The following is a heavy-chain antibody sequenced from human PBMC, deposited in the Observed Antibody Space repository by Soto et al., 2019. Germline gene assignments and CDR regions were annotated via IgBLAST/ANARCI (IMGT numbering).Heavy chain of an antibody. D-gene: IGHD6-13*01. Sequence: GGSLRLSCAASGFTFSSYWMHWVRQAPGKGLVWVSRINSDGSSTSYADSVKGRFTISRDNAKNTLYLQMNSLGAEDTAVYYRARQAVAAAGDYYYGMDVWGQGTTVTVSS. CDR2: INSDGSST. CDR1: GFTFSSYW. J-gene: IGHJ6*02. V-gene: IGHV3-74*01. CDR3: ARQAVAAAGDYYYGMDV.